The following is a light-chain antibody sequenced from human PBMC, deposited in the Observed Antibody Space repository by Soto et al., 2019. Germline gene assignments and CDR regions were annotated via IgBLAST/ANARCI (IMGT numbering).Light chain of an antibody. V-gene: IGLV3-21*02. CDR1: NIGSKS. J-gene: IGLJ2*01. Sequence: SYELTQPPSVSVAPGQTAKITCGGNNIGSKSVHWYQQKPGQAPALVVYDDSVRPSGIPERFSGSNSGNTATLTISRVEAGDEADYYCHVWDSTSDHVVFGGGTKLTVL. CDR3: HVWDSTSDHVV. CDR2: DDS.